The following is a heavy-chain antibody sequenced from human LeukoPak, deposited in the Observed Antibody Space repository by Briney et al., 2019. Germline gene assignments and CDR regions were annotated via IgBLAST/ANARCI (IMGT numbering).Heavy chain of an antibody. CDR3: ARHGYYYYYMDV. Sequence: PSETLSLTCAVSGYSISSGYYWGWIRQPPGKGLEWIGSIYHSRSTYYNPSLKSRVTISVDTSKNQFSLKLSSVTAADTAVYYCARHGYYYYYMDVWGKGTTVTVSS. CDR1: GYSISSGYY. V-gene: IGHV4-38-2*01. CDR2: IYHSRST. J-gene: IGHJ6*03.